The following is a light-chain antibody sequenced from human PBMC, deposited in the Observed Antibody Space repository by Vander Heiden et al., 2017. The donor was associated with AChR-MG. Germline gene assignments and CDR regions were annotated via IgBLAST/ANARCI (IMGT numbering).Light chain of an antibody. V-gene: IGLV3-19*01. Sequence: SSELTPDPAVSVALGQTVRITCQGDSLRIYYASWYQQKPGQAPVLVISDKNNRPAGIPERFSGSSSGNTASLTITGAQAEDEADYYCNSRDSRANSYVLFGGGTKLTVL. CDR1: SLRIYY. CDR2: DKN. J-gene: IGLJ2*01. CDR3: NSRDSRANSYVL.